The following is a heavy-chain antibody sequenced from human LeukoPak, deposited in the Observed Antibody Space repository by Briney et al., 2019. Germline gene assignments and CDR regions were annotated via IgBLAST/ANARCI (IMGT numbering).Heavy chain of an antibody. CDR3: ATCKGHWAQVDG. CDR2: IYGSGYT. J-gene: IGHJ4*02. V-gene: IGHV4-4*08. CDR1: GGSISGYY. D-gene: IGHD7-27*01. Sequence: KPSETLSLTCAVSGGSISGYYWSWIRQSPGKGLEWVGYIYGSGYTNYNPSLKSRVTISLDTSKNQFSLKLNSVTAADTAIYYCATCKGHWAQVDGWGQGTLVTVSS.